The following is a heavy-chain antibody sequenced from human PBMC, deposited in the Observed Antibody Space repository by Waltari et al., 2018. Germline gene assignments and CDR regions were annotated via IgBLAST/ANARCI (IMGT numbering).Heavy chain of an antibody. Sequence: QLQLQESGSGLVKPSQTLSLTCAVSGGSISSGGYSWSWIRQPPGQGLEWIGYIYHSGGAYYNPSRKSRVTISVDRSKNQFSLKLGSVTAADTAVYYCARGSGYCSSTSCYISPPYTNWFDPWGQGTLVTVSS. J-gene: IGHJ5*02. CDR1: GGSISSGGYS. D-gene: IGHD2-2*02. CDR3: ARGSGYCSSTSCYISPPYTNWFDP. CDR2: IYHSGGA. V-gene: IGHV4-30-2*01.